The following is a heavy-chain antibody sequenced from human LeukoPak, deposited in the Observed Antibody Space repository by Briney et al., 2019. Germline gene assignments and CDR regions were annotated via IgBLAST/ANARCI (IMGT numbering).Heavy chain of an antibody. J-gene: IGHJ6*03. CDR3: YYYMDV. V-gene: IGHV4-59*05. CDR2: IYYSGST. CDR1: GDSINNYH. Sequence: ESSETLSLTCTVSGDSINNYHWSWIRQPPGKGLEWIGSIYYSGSTYYNPSLKSRVTISVDTSKNQFSLKLSSVTAADTAVYYCYYYMDVWGKGTTVTVSS.